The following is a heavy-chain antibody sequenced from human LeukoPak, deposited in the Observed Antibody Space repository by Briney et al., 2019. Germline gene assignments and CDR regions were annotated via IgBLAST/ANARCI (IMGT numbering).Heavy chain of an antibody. V-gene: IGHV4-59*01. CDR1: GGSFSGYY. CDR2: VYYTGST. Sequence: SETLSLTCAVYGGSFSGYYWSWIRQPPGKGLEWIGRVYYTGSTNYNPSLKSRVTISLDTSKNQFSLRLNSVTAADTAVYFCARGPYYYDSSAYSFDYWGQGTQVTVSS. D-gene: IGHD3-22*01. J-gene: IGHJ4*02. CDR3: ARGPYYYDSSAYSFDY.